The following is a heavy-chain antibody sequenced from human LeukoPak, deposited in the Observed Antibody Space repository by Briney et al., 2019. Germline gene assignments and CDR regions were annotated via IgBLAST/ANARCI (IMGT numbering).Heavy chain of an antibody. Sequence: PSETLSLSCAVYGGSFSGYYWSWIRQPPGRGLEWIGEINHSGSTNYNPSLKSRVTISVDTSKNQFSLKLSSVTAADTAVYYCARALGLYARGAFDIWGQGTMVTVSS. CDR3: ARALGLYARGAFDI. CDR2: INHSGST. CDR1: GGSFSGYY. V-gene: IGHV4-34*01. J-gene: IGHJ3*02. D-gene: IGHD2-2*01.